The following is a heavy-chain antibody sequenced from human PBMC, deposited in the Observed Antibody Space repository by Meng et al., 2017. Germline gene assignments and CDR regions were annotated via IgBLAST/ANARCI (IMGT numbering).Heavy chain of an antibody. CDR3: ASSAREGIAAAEG. CDR1: GFTFSSYS. D-gene: IGHD6-13*01. V-gene: IGHV3-21*01. CDR2: ISSSSSYI. Sequence: ETLSLTCAASGFTFSSYSMNWVRQAPGKGLEWVSSISSSSSYIYYADSVKGRFTISRDNAKNSLYLQMNSLRAEDTAVYYCASSAREGIAAAEGWGQGTLVTVSS. J-gene: IGHJ4*02.